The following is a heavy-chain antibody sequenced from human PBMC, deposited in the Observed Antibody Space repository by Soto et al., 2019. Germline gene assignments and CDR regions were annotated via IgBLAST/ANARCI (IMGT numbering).Heavy chain of an antibody. Sequence: GGSLRLSCAASGFTFSSYAMHWVRQAPGKGLEWVAVISYDGSNKYYADSVKGRFTISRDNSKNTLYLQMNSLRAEAAAVYYCAGDRGGWYYYYGMDVWGKGTTVTVSS. D-gene: IGHD6-19*01. CDR3: AGDRGGWYYYYGMDV. CDR2: ISYDGSNK. J-gene: IGHJ6*04. V-gene: IGHV3-30*14. CDR1: GFTFSSYA.